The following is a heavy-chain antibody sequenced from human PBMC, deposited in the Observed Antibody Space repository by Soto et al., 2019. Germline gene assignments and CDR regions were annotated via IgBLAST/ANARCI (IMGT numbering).Heavy chain of an antibody. V-gene: IGHV1-18*01. CDR3: AKIKFTYYYDTSDSSAFDM. CDR2: ISAYSCST. CDR1: PFTFHSHR. D-gene: IGHD3-22*01. J-gene: IGHJ3*02. Sequence: GASVTVSCQTSPFTFHSHRFTWVRQAPGQGLEWMGWISAYSCSTYYAQKVQGRITMTPDSTTRTAYLGLTSLSTDAKHVHLCAKIKFTYYYDTSDSSAFDMWGQGIMVTV.